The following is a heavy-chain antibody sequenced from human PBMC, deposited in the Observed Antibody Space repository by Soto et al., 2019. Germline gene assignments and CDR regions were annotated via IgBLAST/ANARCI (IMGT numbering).Heavy chain of an antibody. CDR1: GGSISSSSYY. D-gene: IGHD2-15*01. V-gene: IGHV4-39*01. J-gene: IGHJ4*02. Sequence: PSETLSPTCTVSGGSISSSSYYWGWIRQPPGKGLEWIGSIYYSGSTYYNPSLKSRVTISVDTSKNQFSLELNSVTAADTAVYYCASFNLGYCSGGTCYYWGQGTLVTVS. CDR2: IYYSGST. CDR3: ASFNLGYCSGGTCYY.